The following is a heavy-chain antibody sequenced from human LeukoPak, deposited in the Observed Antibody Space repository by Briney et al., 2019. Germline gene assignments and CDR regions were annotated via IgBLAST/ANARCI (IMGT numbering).Heavy chain of an antibody. V-gene: IGHV4-30-4*08. J-gene: IGHJ6*03. Sequence: SQTLSPTCTVSGGSISSGDYYWSWIRQPPGKGREWIGYIYYSGSTYYNPSLKSRVTISVDTSKNQFSLKLSSVTAADTAVYYCARGIVVVPAASQHYYYYYMDVWGKGTTVTVSS. CDR3: ARGIVVVPAASQHYYYYYMDV. CDR2: IYYSGST. CDR1: GGSISSGDYY. D-gene: IGHD2-2*01.